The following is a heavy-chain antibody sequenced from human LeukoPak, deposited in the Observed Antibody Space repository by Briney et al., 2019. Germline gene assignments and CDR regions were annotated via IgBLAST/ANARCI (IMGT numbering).Heavy chain of an antibody. J-gene: IGHJ4*02. V-gene: IGHV3-9*01. CDR2: ISWNSGSI. D-gene: IGHD6-19*01. CDR3: AKGRIAVAAHFDY. CDR1: GFTFDDYA. Sequence: GGSLRLSCAASGFTFDDYAMHWVRQAPGKGLEWVSGISWNSGSIGYADSVKGRFTISRDNAKNSLYLQMNSLRAEDTALYYCAKGRIAVAAHFDYWGQGTLVTVSS.